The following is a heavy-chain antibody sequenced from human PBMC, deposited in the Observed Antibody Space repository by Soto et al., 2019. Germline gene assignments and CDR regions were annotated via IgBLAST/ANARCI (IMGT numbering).Heavy chain of an antibody. J-gene: IGHJ4*02. D-gene: IGHD6-19*01. CDR3: ARDRAVSARGSFDY. CDR2: IYHSGST. Sequence: QVQLQESGPGLVEPSGTLSLTCAVSGGSVSSTNWWSWVRQPPGKGLEWIGEIYHSGSTYYNPSLKSRVTISVDKSKNQFSLRLSSVTDADTAVYFCARDRAVSARGSFDYWGQGTLVTVSS. CDR1: GGSVSSTNW. V-gene: IGHV4-4*02.